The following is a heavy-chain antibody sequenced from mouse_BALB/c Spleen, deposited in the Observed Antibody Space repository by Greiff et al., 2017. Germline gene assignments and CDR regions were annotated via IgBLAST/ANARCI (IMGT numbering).Heavy chain of an antibody. CDR1: GFTFSRYW. V-gene: IGHV6-3*01. D-gene: IGHD3-3*01. CDR2: IRLKSDNYAT. Sequence: EVHLVESGGGFVQPGGSIKLSCVASGFTFSRYWMSWVRQSPEKGLEWVAEIRLKSDNYATHYAESVKGKFTISRDDSKSRLYLQMNSLRAEDTGIYYCTDLGGTMDYWGQGTSVTVSS. CDR3: TDLGGTMDY. J-gene: IGHJ4*01.